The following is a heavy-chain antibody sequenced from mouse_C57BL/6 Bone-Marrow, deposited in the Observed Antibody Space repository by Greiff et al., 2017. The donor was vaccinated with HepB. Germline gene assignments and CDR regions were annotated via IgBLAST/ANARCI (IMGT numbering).Heavy chain of an antibody. J-gene: IGHJ2*01. D-gene: IGHD1-1*01. Sequence: VHVKQSGAELVRPGASVKLSCTASGFNIKDDYMHWVKQRPEQGLEWIGWIYPENGDTEYASKFQGKATITADTSSNTAYLQLSSLTSEDTAVYYCTLTTVVATPFDYWGQGTTLTVSS. V-gene: IGHV14-4*01. CDR1: GFNIKDDY. CDR2: IYPENGDT. CDR3: TLTTVVATPFDY.